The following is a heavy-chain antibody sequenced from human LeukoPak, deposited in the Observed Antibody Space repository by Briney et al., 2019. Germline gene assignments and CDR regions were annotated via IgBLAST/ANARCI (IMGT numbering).Heavy chain of an antibody. CDR3: ARANCSGGSCLLDY. Sequence: PSETLSLTCTVSGGSISSYYWSWIRQPPGKGLEWIGYIYYSGSTNYNPSLKSRVTISVDTSKNQFSLKLSSVTAADTAVYYCARANCSGGSCLLDYWGQGTLVTVSS. J-gene: IGHJ4*02. D-gene: IGHD2-15*01. V-gene: IGHV4-59*01. CDR2: IYYSGST. CDR1: GGSISSYY.